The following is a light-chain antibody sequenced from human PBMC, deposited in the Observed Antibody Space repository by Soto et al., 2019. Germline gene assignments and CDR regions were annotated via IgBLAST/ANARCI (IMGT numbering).Light chain of an antibody. CDR1: NIGSKN. CDR3: QVWDSTSDHVV. CDR2: DDR. Sequence: SYELTQPPSVSEAPGQTARITCEGNNIGSKNVHWYQQKPGQAPALVVYDDRGRPSGVPERLSGSNSGNTATLTNSRVEAGDEADYYCQVWDSTSDHVVFGGGTQLTVL. J-gene: IGLJ2*01. V-gene: IGLV3-21*02.